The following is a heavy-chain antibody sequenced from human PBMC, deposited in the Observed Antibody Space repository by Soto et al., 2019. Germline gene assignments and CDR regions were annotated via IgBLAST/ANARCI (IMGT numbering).Heavy chain of an antibody. CDR3: AKDWTDLDY. CDR2: VRGSNDNT. V-gene: IGHV3-23*04. J-gene: IGHJ4*02. D-gene: IGHD3-3*01. Sequence: EVQLVESGGNLVQPGGSLRLSCAASGFIFGDYAMSWVRQAPGKGLEWLSLVRGSNDNTYYADSVRGRFTISRDNSRNTLYLQMNSLRVDDTAIYYCAKDWTDLDYWGQGTLVTVSS. CDR1: GFIFGDYA.